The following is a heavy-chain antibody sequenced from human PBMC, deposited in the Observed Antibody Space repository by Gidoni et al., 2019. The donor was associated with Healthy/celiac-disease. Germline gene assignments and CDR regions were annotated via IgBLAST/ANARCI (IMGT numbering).Heavy chain of an antibody. CDR1: GFTFSDYY. V-gene: IGHV3-11*01. CDR3: SRWAGYHFFDY. J-gene: IGHJ4*02. Sequence: QVQLAESGGGVVKPGGSLRTCCAASGFTFSDYYMGWIRQAPGKGREWFSYISRSGSTIFSTDSVKCRFTLSRDNAKTSLYLQMNSLRAADTAVYYCSRWAGYHFFDYWGQATLVTVSS. D-gene: IGHD5-18*01. CDR2: ISRSGSTI.